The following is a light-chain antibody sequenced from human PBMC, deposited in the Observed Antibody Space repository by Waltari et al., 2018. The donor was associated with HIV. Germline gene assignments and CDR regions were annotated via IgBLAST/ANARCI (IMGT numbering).Light chain of an antibody. CDR3: SSYTTTSFLI. V-gene: IGLV2-14*01. CDR1: SSDIGVYDS. J-gene: IGLJ2*01. CDR2: EVN. Sequence: QSALTQPASVSGSPGQSITISCTGTSSDIGVYDSVSWYQQHPGKAPKLIIYEVNKRPAGVSNRFSGAKSGNTASLSISGLQAEDEADYHCSSYTTTSFLIFGGGTKLTVL.